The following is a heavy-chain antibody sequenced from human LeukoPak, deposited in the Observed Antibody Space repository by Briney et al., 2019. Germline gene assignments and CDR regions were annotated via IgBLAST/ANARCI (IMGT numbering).Heavy chain of an antibody. CDR3: ASGRGSYLGAPFDY. CDR2: IIPIFGTA. CDR1: GGTFSSYA. J-gene: IGHJ4*02. Sequence: GASVKVSCKASGGTFSSYAISWVRQAPGQGLEWVGGIIPIFGTANYAQKLQGRVTMTTDTSTSTAYMELRSLRSDDTAVYYCASGRGSYLGAPFDYWGQGTLVTVSS. D-gene: IGHD1-26*01. V-gene: IGHV1-69*05.